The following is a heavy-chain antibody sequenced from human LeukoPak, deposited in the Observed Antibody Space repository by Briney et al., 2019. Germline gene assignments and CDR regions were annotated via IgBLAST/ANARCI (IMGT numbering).Heavy chain of an antibody. J-gene: IGHJ5*02. Sequence: SETLSLTCTVSGGSISSYYGSWIRQPAGKGLEWIGRIYTSGSTSYNPSLKSRVTMSVDTSKNQFSLKLSSVDAADKAVYYCARDHYGWGNWGWFDPWGQGTLVTVSS. CDR3: ARDHYGWGNWGWFDP. D-gene: IGHD3-10*01. CDR2: IYTSGST. V-gene: IGHV4-4*07. CDR1: GGSISSYY.